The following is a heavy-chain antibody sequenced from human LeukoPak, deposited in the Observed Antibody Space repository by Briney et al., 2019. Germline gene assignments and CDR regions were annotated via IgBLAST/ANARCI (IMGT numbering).Heavy chain of an antibody. J-gene: IGHJ6*03. D-gene: IGHD1-26*01. CDR2: TYYRSKRYN. V-gene: IGHV6-1*01. CDR1: GDSVSSNSAA. Sequence: SQTLSLTCAISGDSVSSNSAAWNWIRQSPSRGLEWLGRTYYRSKRYNDYAVSVKSRITINPDTSKNQFSLQLTSVTAADTAVYYCARESRIVEGDGYYIDVWGKGTTVTV. CDR3: ARESRIVEGDGYYIDV.